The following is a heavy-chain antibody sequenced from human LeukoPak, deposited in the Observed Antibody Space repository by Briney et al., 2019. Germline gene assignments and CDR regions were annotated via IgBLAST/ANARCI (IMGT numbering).Heavy chain of an antibody. J-gene: IGHJ4*02. CDR3: ARVWRPHSSSWYWYRSTFDY. CDR1: GGSINTPNYY. D-gene: IGHD6-13*01. CDR2: IFYSGGT. V-gene: IGHV4-39*07. Sequence: PSETLSLTCTVSGGSINTPNYYWGWIRQTPGKGLEWIGNIFYSGGTYYSPSLTSRVTISLDTSRNQFSLKLNSVTAADTAVYYCARVWRPHSSSWYWYRSTFDYWGQGTLVTVSS.